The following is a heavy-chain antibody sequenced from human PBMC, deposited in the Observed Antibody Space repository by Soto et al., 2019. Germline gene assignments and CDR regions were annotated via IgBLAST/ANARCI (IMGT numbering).Heavy chain of an antibody. CDR2: IYHSGST. CDR3: ARIGTGLDP. CDR1: GASISSDAYH. Sequence: SETLSLTCAVSGASISSDAYHWSWIRQPPGKGLEWVGSIYHSGSTYYNPSLKSRVTISVDTSKNQFSLKLSSVTAADTAVYYCARIGTGLDPWGQGTLVTVSS. D-gene: IGHD3-9*01. J-gene: IGHJ5*02. V-gene: IGHV4-38-2*01.